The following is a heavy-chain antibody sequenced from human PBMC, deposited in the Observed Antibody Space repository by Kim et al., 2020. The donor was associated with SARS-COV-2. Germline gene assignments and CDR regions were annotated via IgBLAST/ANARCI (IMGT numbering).Heavy chain of an antibody. J-gene: IGHJ5*02. CDR3: AKDRGGSSYYNWFDP. CDR2: ISWNSGSI. CDR1: GFTFGDYA. D-gene: IGHD6-13*01. Sequence: GGSLRLSCAASGFTFGDYAMHWVRQAPGKGLEWVSGISWNSGSIGYADSVKGRFTISRDNAKNSLYLQMNSLRAEDTALYYCAKDRGGSSYYNWFDPWGQGTLVTVSS. V-gene: IGHV3-9*01.